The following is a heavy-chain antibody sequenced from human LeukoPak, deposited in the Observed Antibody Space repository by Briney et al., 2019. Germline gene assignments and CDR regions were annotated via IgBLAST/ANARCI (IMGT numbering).Heavy chain of an antibody. CDR2: IYYSGTT. J-gene: IGHJ5*02. CDR3: ARELLWFGEQSTGFDP. Sequence: SETLSLTCTVSAGSISSVGSYWSWIRQHPGKGLDWIGYIYYSGTTYYNPSLKSRVTISVDTSKNQFSLKLSSVTAADTAVYYCARELLWFGEQSTGFDPWGQGTLVTVSS. D-gene: IGHD3-10*01. CDR1: AGSISSVGSY. V-gene: IGHV4-31*03.